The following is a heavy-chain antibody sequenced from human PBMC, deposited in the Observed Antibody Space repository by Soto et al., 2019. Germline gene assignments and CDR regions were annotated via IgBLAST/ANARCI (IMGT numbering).Heavy chain of an antibody. CDR3: AKDLSENTIGYFDS. D-gene: IGHD3-10*01. Sequence: GGSLRLSCAASGFTFSSYAMSWVRQAPGKGLEWVSAISGNGGSTYYADPVKGRFTISRDNSRNTLYLLVNSLRAEDTAVYYCAKDLSENTIGYFDSWGPGTLVTVSS. CDR1: GFTFSSYA. V-gene: IGHV3-23*01. CDR2: ISGNGGST. J-gene: IGHJ4*02.